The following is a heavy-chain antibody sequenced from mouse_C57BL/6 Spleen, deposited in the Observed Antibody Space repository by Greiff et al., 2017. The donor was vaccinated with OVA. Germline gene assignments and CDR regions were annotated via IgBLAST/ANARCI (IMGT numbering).Heavy chain of an antibody. CDR1: GYTFTSYW. CDR2: IYPGSGST. D-gene: IGHD1-1*01. J-gene: IGHJ1*03. CDR3: ARHYGSSSRSYWYFDV. V-gene: IGHV1-55*01. Sequence: QVQLQQPGAELVKPGASVKMSCKASGYTFTSYWITWVKQRPGQGLEWIGDIYPGSGSTNYNEKFKSKATLTVDTSSSTAYMQLSSLTSEDSAVYYCARHYGSSSRSYWYFDVWGTGTTVTVSS.